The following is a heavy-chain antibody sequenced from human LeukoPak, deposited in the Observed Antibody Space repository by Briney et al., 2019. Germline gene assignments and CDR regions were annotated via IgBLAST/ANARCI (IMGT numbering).Heavy chain of an antibody. Sequence: SETLSLTCTVSGDSISRSRYYWGWIRQTPGKGPEWIGTIYSNGITYYNASLKSRVTVSVDTSKNQFSLKLNSVTAADTAVYHCARHYCTGGPCYMDHWGQGSLVTVSS. CDR1: GDSISRSRYY. J-gene: IGHJ4*02. CDR3: ARHYCTGGPCYMDH. V-gene: IGHV4-39*01. D-gene: IGHD2-8*02. CDR2: IYSNGIT.